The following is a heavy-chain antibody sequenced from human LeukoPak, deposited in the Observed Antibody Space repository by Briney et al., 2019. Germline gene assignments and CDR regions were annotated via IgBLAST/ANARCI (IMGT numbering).Heavy chain of an antibody. D-gene: IGHD3-22*01. CDR1: GYTFTSYA. V-gene: IGHV7-4-1*02. Sequence: ASVKVSCKASGYTFTSYAMNWVRQAPGQGLEWMGWINTNTGNPTYAQGFAGRFVFSLDTSVSTAYLQISSLKAEDTAVYYCARSEYYYDSSGDGAYYYYGMDVWGQGTTVTVSS. J-gene: IGHJ6*02. CDR3: ARSEYYYDSSGDGAYYYYGMDV. CDR2: INTNTGNP.